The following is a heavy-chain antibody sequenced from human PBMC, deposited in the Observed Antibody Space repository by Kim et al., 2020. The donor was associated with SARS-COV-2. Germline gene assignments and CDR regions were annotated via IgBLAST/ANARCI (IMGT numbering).Heavy chain of an antibody. CDR2: IYHSGST. J-gene: IGHJ6*01. CDR3: ARDGKERQWLPDTFYYG. D-gene: IGHD6-19*01. V-gene: IGHV4-38-2*02. Sequence: SETLSLTCTVSGYSISSGYYWGWIRQPPGKGLEWIGSIYHSGSTYYNPSLKSRVTISVDTSKNQFSLKLSSVTAADTAVYYCARDGKERQWLPDTFYYG. CDR1: GYSISSGYY.